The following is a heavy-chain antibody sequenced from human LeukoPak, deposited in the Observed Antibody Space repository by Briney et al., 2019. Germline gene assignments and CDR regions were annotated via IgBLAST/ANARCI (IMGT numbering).Heavy chain of an antibody. V-gene: IGHV4-34*01. CDR1: GGSFSGYY. D-gene: IGHD3-10*01. CDR3: ARAYLDYYGSGSYFDY. CDR2: INHSGST. Sequence: SETLSLTCAVYGGSFSGYYWSWIRQPPGKGLEWIGKINHSGSTNYNPSLKSRVTISVDTSKNQFSLKLSSVTAADTAVYYCARAYLDYYGSGSYFDYWGQGTLVTVSS. J-gene: IGHJ4*02.